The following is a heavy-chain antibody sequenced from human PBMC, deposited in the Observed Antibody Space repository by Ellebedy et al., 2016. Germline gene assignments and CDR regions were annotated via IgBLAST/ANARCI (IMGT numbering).Heavy chain of an antibody. V-gene: IGHV1-69*04. CDR1: GGTFSSYA. CDR3: TRDLLTGDHMG. J-gene: IGHJ4*02. CDR2: IIPILGIA. Sequence: SVKVSCXASGGTFSSYAISWVRQAPGQGLEWMGRIIPILGIANYAQKFQGRVTMTRDTSTSTVYMEVSSLRSEDTAVYYCTRDLLTGDHMGWGQGTLVTVSS. D-gene: IGHD7-27*01.